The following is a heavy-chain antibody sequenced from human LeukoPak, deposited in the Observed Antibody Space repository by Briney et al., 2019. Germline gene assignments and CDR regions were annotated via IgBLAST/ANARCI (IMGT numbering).Heavy chain of an antibody. J-gene: IGHJ4*02. CDR3: ARGDTDYYDSSGYYDY. CDR1: GGTFSSYA. D-gene: IGHD3-22*01. V-gene: IGHV1-69*04. Sequence: ASVKVSCKASGGTFSSYAISWVRQAPGRGLEWMGRIIPILGIANYAQKFQGRVTITADKSTSTAYMELSSLRSKDTAVYYCARGDTDYYDSSGYYDYWGQGTLVTVSS. CDR2: IIPILGIA.